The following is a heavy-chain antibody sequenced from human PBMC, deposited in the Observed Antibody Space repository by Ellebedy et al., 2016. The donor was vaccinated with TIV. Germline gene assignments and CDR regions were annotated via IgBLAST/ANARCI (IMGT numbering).Heavy chain of an antibody. CDR2: IWSDGSNK. J-gene: IGHJ4*02. CDR3: ARDKGTRYSDN. Sequence: GESLKISCVASGIPFSSSGMHWVRQAPGKGLECVAMIWSDGSNKYYAESVKGRFAVSRENPKNTVYLQMDSLRAEDTAIYYCARDKGTRYSDNWGQGALVTVSS. D-gene: IGHD1-1*01. CDR1: GIPFSSSG. V-gene: IGHV3-33*01.